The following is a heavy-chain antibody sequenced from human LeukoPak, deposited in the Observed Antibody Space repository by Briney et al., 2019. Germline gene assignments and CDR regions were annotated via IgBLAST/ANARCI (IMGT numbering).Heavy chain of an antibody. Sequence: PGGSLRLSCAASGFTFSDYYMTWIRQAPGKGLEWVSYISSSGSSIYYADSVKGRFTISRDNAKNSLFLQMNSLRAEDTAVYYCARDRSGGSSPFDHWGQGTLVTVSS. CDR3: ARDRSGGSSPFDH. J-gene: IGHJ4*02. CDR2: ISSSGSSI. D-gene: IGHD1-26*01. V-gene: IGHV3-11*01. CDR1: GFTFSDYY.